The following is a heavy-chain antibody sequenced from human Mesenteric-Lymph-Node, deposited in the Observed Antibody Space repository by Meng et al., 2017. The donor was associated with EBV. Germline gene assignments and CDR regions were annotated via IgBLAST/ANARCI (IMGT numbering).Heavy chain of an antibody. D-gene: IGHD3-10*01. CDR2: ISGSGYST. Sequence: EVQLLESGGGLVQPGGSLRLSCGASGFTFSSYAMSWVRQAPGKGLEWVSTISGSGYSTYYADSVKGRFTISRDNSKNTLHLQMNSLRADDTAIYYCAKGSTNIEYGSGNYDYWGQGTLVTVSS. CDR3: AKGSTNIEYGSGNYDY. V-gene: IGHV3-23*01. J-gene: IGHJ4*02. CDR1: GFTFSSYA.